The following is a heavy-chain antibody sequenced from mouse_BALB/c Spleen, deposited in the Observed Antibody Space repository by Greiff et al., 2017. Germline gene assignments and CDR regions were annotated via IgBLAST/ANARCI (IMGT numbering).Heavy chain of an antibody. CDR3: ARHSLYYGSSYGY. CDR2: ISSGGGST. Sequence: EVKVVESGGGLVKPGGSLKLSCAASGFAFSSYDMSWVRQTPEKRLEWVAYISSGGGSTYYPDTVKGRFTISRDNAKNTLYLQMSSLKSEDTAMYYCARHSLYYGSSYGYWGQGTTLTVSS. CDR1: GFAFSSYD. D-gene: IGHD1-1*01. J-gene: IGHJ2*01. V-gene: IGHV5-12-1*01.